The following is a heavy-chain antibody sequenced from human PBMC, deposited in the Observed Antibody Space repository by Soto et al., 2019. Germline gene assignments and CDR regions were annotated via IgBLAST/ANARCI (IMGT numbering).Heavy chain of an antibody. Sequence: QVQLVQSGAEVKKPGASVKVSCKASGYTFTSYGISWVRQAPGQGLEWMGWISAYNGNTNYAQKLQGRVTITRDTSASTAYMELSSLRSEDTAVYYCARKGSKSGGYYGMDVWGQGTTVTVSS. CDR3: ARKGSKSGGYYGMDV. D-gene: IGHD3-10*01. CDR1: GYTFTSYG. J-gene: IGHJ6*02. V-gene: IGHV1-18*01. CDR2: ISAYNGNT.